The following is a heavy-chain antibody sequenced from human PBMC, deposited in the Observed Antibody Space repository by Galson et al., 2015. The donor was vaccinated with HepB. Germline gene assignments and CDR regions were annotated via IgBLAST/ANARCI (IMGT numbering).Heavy chain of an antibody. CDR1: GFTFSSYS. Sequence: SLRLSCAASGFTFSSYSMNWVRQAPGKGLEWVSSISSSSSYIYYADSVKGRFTISRDNAKNSLYLQMNSLRAEDTAVYYCARDLGLVGATPLAHDAFDIWGQGTMVTVSS. D-gene: IGHD1-26*01. J-gene: IGHJ3*02. V-gene: IGHV3-21*01. CDR3: ARDLGLVGATPLAHDAFDI. CDR2: ISSSSSYI.